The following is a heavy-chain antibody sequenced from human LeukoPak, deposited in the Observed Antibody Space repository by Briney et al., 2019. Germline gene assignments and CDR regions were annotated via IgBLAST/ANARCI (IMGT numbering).Heavy chain of an antibody. J-gene: IGHJ6*03. CDR3: ARLAYCSNDVCYSNYYYSMDV. Sequence: GESLKISCKGSGYTFSSYWIGWVRQMPGKGLEWMGIIYPDDSDARYSPSFQGQVTISADKSISTAYLQWSSLKASDTAMYYCARLAYCSNDVCYSNYYYSMDVWGKGTTVTVSS. CDR2: IYPDDSDA. CDR1: GYTFSSYW. V-gene: IGHV5-51*01. D-gene: IGHD2-8*01.